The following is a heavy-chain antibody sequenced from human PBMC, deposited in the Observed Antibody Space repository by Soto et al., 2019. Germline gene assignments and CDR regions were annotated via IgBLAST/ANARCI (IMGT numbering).Heavy chain of an antibody. D-gene: IGHD2-15*01. Sequence: EVQLLDSGGGLVQPGGSLRLSCAASGFTFSNYAMSWVRQAPGKGLEWVSGVGGSGDSTYYADSVKGRFTISRDNSKDTLYLRMNSLRAEDTAVYYCAKSPLGYCSSGSCYPPHYFDYWGQGTLVTVSS. CDR2: VGGSGDST. CDR3: AKSPLGYCSSGSCYPPHYFDY. CDR1: GFTFSNYA. V-gene: IGHV3-23*01. J-gene: IGHJ4*02.